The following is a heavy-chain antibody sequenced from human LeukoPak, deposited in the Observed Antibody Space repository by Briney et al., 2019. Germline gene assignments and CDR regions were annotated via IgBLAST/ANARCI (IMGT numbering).Heavy chain of an antibody. V-gene: IGHV3-53*01. Sequence: PGGSLRLSCAASGFTVSSNYMSWVRQAPGKGLEWDSVIYSGGSTYYADSVKGRFTISRDNSKNTLYLQMNSLRAEDTAVYYCAREGYCSSTSCQTGFDYWGQGTLVTVSS. D-gene: IGHD2-2*01. CDR3: AREGYCSSTSCQTGFDY. CDR1: GFTVSSNY. J-gene: IGHJ4*02. CDR2: IYSGGST.